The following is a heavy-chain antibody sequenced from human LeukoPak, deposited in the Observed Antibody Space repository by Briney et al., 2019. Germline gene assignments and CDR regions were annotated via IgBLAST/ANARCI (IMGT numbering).Heavy chain of an antibody. CDR1: GYRFTSYW. D-gene: IGHD2-15*01. CDR3: ARLTQYCSGATCYQKYSFDY. CDR2: IYPGDSDT. V-gene: IGHV5-51*01. J-gene: IGHJ4*02. Sequence: GESLKISCKGSGYRFTSYWIGWVRQMSGKGLEWMGIIYPGDSDTRYSPSFQGQVTISADKSISTAYLQWSSLKASDTAMYYCARLTQYCSGATCYQKYSFDYWGQGTLVTVSS.